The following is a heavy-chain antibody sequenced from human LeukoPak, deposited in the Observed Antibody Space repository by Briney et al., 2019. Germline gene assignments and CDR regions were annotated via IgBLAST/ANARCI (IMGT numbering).Heavy chain of an antibody. Sequence: SQTLSLTCAISGDSVSSNSAAWNWIRQSPSRGLEWLGRTYYRSKWYNDYAVSVKSRITISPDTSKNQFSLQLNSVTPEDTAVYYCARGPYGDYGGYYYYGMDVWGQGTTVTVSS. CDR2: TYYRSKWYN. CDR3: ARGPYGDYGGYYYYGMDV. D-gene: IGHD4-17*01. J-gene: IGHJ6*02. CDR1: GDSVSSNSAA. V-gene: IGHV6-1*01.